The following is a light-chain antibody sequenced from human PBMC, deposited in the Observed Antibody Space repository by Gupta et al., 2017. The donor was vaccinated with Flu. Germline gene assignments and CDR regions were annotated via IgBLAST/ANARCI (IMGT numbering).Light chain of an antibody. V-gene: IGKV2-28*01. CDR1: HSLLHCNGKNY. CDR3: MQARQTPWT. CDR2: RGS. Sequence: VTPGKPTFISCRCSHSLLHCNGKNYLDWYLQKPGQSPQLLIYRGSNRDSGVPDRFSGSGSGTDFTLKISRVEAEDVGVYYCMQARQTPWTFGQGTKVEIK. J-gene: IGKJ1*01.